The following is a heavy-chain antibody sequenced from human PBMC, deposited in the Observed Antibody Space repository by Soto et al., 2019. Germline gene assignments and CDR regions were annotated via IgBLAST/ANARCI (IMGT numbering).Heavy chain of an antibody. J-gene: IGHJ6*02. D-gene: IGHD6-13*01. CDR2: IDPSDSYT. Sequence: GESLKISCKGSGYSFTSYWISWVRQMPGKGLEWMGRIDPSDSYTNYSPSFQGHVTISADESISTAYLQWSSLKASDTAMYYCARHGIAAAGTGYYYYGMDVWGQGTTVTVSS. V-gene: IGHV5-10-1*01. CDR3: ARHGIAAAGTGYYYYGMDV. CDR1: GYSFTSYW.